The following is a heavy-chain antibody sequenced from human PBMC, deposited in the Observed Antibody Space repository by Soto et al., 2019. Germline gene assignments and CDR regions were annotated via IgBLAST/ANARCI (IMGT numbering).Heavy chain of an antibody. J-gene: IGHJ4*02. CDR3: ARGNRYNSGARDY. Sequence: GGSLRLSCASSGFTFRSYGMHWVRQAPGKGLEWVAVIWYDGRNQYYADSVKGRFTISRDNSKNTMYLQMNSLRAEDTAMYYCARGNRYNSGARDYWGQGTLVTVS. CDR1: GFTFRSYG. CDR2: IWYDGRNQ. D-gene: IGHD5-18*01. V-gene: IGHV3-33*01.